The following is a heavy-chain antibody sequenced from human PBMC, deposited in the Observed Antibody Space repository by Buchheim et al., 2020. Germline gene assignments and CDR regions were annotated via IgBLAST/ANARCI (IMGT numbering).Heavy chain of an antibody. V-gene: IGHV1-8*01. J-gene: IGHJ6*02. CDR3: ARWSSGSPAFAYHFYGMDV. CDR1: GYSFTTYG. CDR2: INPSTDDT. Sequence: QVQLVQSGAEVKKPGASVKVSCKTSGYSFTTYGIHWVRQAPGQGLEWLGWINPSTDDTGYAQKFQGRLTMTTSTSISTAYMELSGLRSDDTAVYYCARWSSGSPAFAYHFYGMDVWGQGTT. D-gene: IGHD3-16*01.